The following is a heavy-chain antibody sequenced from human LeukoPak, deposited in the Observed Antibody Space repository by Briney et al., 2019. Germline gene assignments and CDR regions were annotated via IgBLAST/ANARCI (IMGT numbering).Heavy chain of an antibody. V-gene: IGHV4-59*01. J-gene: IGHJ4*02. CDR1: GGSISTYY. D-gene: IGHD4-17*01. CDR3: ARTPATTWTNHFDY. Sequence: PSETLSLTCTVSGGSISTYYWNWIRQSPGKGLEWIGYMYYSGSSNYNPSLKSRVTIPVDTSKNESSLKLSSVTAAGTAVYYCARTPATTWTNHFDYWGQGTLVTVSS. CDR2: MYYSGSS.